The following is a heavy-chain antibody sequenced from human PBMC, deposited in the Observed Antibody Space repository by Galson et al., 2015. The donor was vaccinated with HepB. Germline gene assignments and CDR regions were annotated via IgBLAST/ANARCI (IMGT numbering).Heavy chain of an antibody. V-gene: IGHV1-18*01. CDR3: ARDRRRGIAAAGPDY. Sequence: SVKVSCKASGYTFTGYGISWVRQAPGQGLEWMGWISAYNGNTNYAQKLQGRVTMTTDSSTSTAYMELRSLRSDDTAVYYCARDRRRGIAAAGPDYWGQGTLVTVSS. J-gene: IGHJ4*02. CDR1: GYTFTGYG. CDR2: ISAYNGNT. D-gene: IGHD6-13*01.